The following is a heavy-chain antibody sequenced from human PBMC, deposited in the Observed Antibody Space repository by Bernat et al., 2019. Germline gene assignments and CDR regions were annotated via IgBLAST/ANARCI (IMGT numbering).Heavy chain of an antibody. CDR3: ANLEGVVVPAWGRYDAFDI. D-gene: IGHD2-2*01. CDR1: GGSISSSSYY. V-gene: IGHV4-39*01. CDR2: IYYSGST. J-gene: IGHJ3*02. Sequence: QLQLQESGPGLVKPSETLSLTCTVSGGSISSSSYYWGWIRQPPGKGLEWIGSIYYSGSTYYNPSLKSRVTISVDTSKNQFSLKLSSVTAADTAVYYCANLEGVVVPAWGRYDAFDIWGQGTMVTVSS.